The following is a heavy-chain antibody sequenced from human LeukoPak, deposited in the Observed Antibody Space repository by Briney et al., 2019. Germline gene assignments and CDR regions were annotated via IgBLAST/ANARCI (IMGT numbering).Heavy chain of an antibody. D-gene: IGHD3-10*01. V-gene: IGHV1-46*01. CDR3: ASGDYYGSGSYFPYYYYYYMDV. Sequence: ASVKVSCKASGYTFTSYYMHWVRQAPGQGLGWMGIINPSGGSTSYAQKFQGRVTMTRDMSTSTVYMELSSLRSEDTAVYYCASGDYYGSGSYFPYYYYYYMDVWGKGTTVTVSS. J-gene: IGHJ6*03. CDR2: INPSGGST. CDR1: GYTFTSYY.